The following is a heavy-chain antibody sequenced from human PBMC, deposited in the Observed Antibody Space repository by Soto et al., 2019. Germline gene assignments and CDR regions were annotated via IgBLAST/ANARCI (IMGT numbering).Heavy chain of an antibody. J-gene: IGHJ6*02. CDR3: AREWSHGGTSYYYGMDV. CDR1: GGTFSSYA. Sequence: SVKVSCKASGGTFSSYAISWVRQAPGQGLEWMGGIIPIFGTANYAQKFQGRVTITADKSTSTAYMELSSLRSEDTAVYYCAREWSHGGTSYYYGMDVWSQGTTVTVSS. V-gene: IGHV1-69*06. D-gene: IGHD1-1*01. CDR2: IIPIFGTA.